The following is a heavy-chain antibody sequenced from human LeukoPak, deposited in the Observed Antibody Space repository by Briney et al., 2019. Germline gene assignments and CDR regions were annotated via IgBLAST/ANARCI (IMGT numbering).Heavy chain of an antibody. V-gene: IGHV1-18*01. CDR1: GFRFSTSA. J-gene: IGHJ5*02. D-gene: IGHD3-22*01. CDR2: ISVSNGDT. Sequence: ASVKVSCKTSGFRFSTSAISWVRQVPGQGLEWMGWISVSNGDTNYAQNLQGRVTMTTDTSTSTAHLELRSLRSDDTAVYYCVRDRARIEVVTTTSNFFYPWGLGTLVTVSS. CDR3: VRDRARIEVVTTTSNFFYP.